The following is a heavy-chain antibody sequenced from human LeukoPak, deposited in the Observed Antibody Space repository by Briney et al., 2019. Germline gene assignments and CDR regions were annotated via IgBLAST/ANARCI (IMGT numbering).Heavy chain of an antibody. J-gene: IGHJ4*02. CDR3: AKSLVVPAAMVH. CDR1: GFTFNSYA. V-gene: IGHV3-23*01. Sequence: PGGSLRLSCAASGFTFNSYALSWVRQAQGKGLEWVSAISGSGGSTYYADSVKGRFTIYRDNSKNSLYLQMNSLRAEDTAVYYCAKSLVVPAAMVHWGQGTLVTVSS. CDR2: ISGSGGST. D-gene: IGHD2-2*01.